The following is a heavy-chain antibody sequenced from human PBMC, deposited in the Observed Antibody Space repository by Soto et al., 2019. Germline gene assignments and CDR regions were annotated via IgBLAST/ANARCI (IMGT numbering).Heavy chain of an antibody. J-gene: IGHJ6*02. CDR2: IIPIFGTA. D-gene: IGHD2-2*01. CDR1: GGTFSSYA. CDR3: ARHVPAAGYSYGMDV. V-gene: IGHV1-69*12. Sequence: QVQLVQSGAEVKKPGSSVKVSCKASGGTFSSYAISWVRQAPGQGLEWMGGIIPIFGTANYAQKFQGRVTMTADESTSPAYMELSSLRSEDTAVYYCARHVPAAGYSYGMDVWGQGTTVTVSS.